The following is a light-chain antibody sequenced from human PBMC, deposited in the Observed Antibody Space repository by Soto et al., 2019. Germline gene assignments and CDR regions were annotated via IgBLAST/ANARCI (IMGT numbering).Light chain of an antibody. CDR3: QQYGSLSWT. Sequence: EIVLTQSPGTLFLSPGERATLSCRASQSVSNDFLAWYQQKPGQAPRLLIYGASSRATGIPDRFSGSGSGTDFTLTISRLEPEDFAVYYCQQYGSLSWTFGQGTKVDIK. J-gene: IGKJ1*01. CDR2: GAS. CDR1: QSVSNDF. V-gene: IGKV3-20*01.